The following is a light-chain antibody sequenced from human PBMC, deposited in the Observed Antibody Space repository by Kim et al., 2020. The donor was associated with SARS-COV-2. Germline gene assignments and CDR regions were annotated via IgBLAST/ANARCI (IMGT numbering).Light chain of an antibody. J-gene: IGKJ5*01. CDR2: DAS. CDR3: QQYATSPNT. Sequence: EIVLTQSPVTLSLSPGERATLSCRATQSVSSSQLAWYQQKPGQAPRLLIYDASSRATGIPDRFSGSGSGTDFTLTISRLEPEDFAVYHCQQYATSPNTFGQGTRLEIK. CDR1: QSVSSSQ. V-gene: IGKV3-20*01.